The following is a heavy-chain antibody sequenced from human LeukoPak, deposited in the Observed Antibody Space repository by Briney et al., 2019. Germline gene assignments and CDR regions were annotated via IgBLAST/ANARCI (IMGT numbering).Heavy chain of an antibody. D-gene: IGHD5-18*01. J-gene: IGHJ4*02. CDR1: GFTFSSHY. CDR3: AKEKYRGYSYGSGDY. Sequence: PGGSLRLSCAASGFTFSSHYMTWVRQTPGKGLEWVANIKQDGSEKYYVDSVKGRFTISRDNSKNTLYLQMNSLRAEDTAVYYCAKEKYRGYSYGSGDYWGQGTLVTVSS. CDR2: IKQDGSEK. V-gene: IGHV3-7*01.